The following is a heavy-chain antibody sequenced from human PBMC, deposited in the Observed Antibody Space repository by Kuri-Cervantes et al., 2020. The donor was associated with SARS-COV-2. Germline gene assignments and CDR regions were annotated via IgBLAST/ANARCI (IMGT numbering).Heavy chain of an antibody. CDR2: IRNKGYGATT. CDR1: GFKFGDYP. V-gene: IGHV3-49*03. CDR3: SRGRVWFDP. Sequence: GGSLRLSCTASGFKFGDYPMSWFRRAPGKGLEWVGFIRNKGYGATTEYGASVKGRFTISRDDSESIAYLQMNSLKTEDTAVYYCSRGRVWFDPWGQGTLVTVSS. J-gene: IGHJ5*02.